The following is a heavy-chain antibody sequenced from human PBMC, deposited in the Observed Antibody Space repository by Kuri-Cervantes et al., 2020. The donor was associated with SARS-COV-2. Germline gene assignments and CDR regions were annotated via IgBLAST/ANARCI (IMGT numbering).Heavy chain of an antibody. CDR2: IYYSGNT. V-gene: IGHV4-39*07. J-gene: IGHJ6*03. CDR1: GGSIRSGSYY. Sequence: SETLSLTCTVSGGSIRSGSYYWGWIRQSPGKGLEWIGSIYYSGNTLYNPSLKSRLTISVDTSKKQFSLNLSSVTAADTAVYYCARDFSGRLTGDHYYYYYMDVWGKGTTVTVSS. CDR3: ARDFSGRLTGDHYYYYYMDV. D-gene: IGHD7-27*01.